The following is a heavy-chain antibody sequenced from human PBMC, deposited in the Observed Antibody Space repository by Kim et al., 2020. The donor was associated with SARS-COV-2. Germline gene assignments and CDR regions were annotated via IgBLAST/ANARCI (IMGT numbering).Heavy chain of an antibody. V-gene: IGHV1-2*02. Sequence: GTNDAQKFQGRVTMTRDTSISTAYMELSRLRSDDTAVYYCARALGTAFDIWGQGTMVTVSS. D-gene: IGHD7-27*01. CDR2: GT. J-gene: IGHJ3*02. CDR3: ARALGTAFDI.